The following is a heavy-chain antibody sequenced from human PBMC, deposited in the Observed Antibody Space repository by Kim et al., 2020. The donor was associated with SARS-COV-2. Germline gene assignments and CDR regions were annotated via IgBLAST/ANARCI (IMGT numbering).Heavy chain of an antibody. CDR3: ARAHDLYDYIWGSYRYYFDY. CDR1: GYTFTSYD. J-gene: IGHJ4*02. V-gene: IGHV1-8*01. CDR2: MNPNSGNT. D-gene: IGHD3-16*02. Sequence: ASVKVSCKASGYTFTSYDINWVRQATGQGLEWMGWMNPNSGNTGYAQKFQGRVTMTRNTSISTAYMELSSLRSEDTAVYYCARAHDLYDYIWGSYRYYFDYWGQGTLVTVSS.